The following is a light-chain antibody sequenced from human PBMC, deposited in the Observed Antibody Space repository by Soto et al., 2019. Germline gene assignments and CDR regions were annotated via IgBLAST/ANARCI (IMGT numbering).Light chain of an antibody. V-gene: IGKV3-20*01. J-gene: IGKJ1*01. CDR3: QQYGSSPWT. Sequence: EIVLTQSPGTLSLSPGERATLSCRASQSVSSSFLAWYQQKPDQAPRLLIYGASSRATGIPDRFSGSGSATDFTLTISRLEPEDFAVYYCQQYGSSPWTFGQGTKVEIK. CDR2: GAS. CDR1: QSVSSSF.